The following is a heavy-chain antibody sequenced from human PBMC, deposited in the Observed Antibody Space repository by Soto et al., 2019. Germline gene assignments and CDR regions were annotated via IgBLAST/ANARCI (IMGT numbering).Heavy chain of an antibody. D-gene: IGHD2-15*01. J-gene: IGHJ5*02. Sequence: SETLSLTCAVYGGSFSGYYWSWIRQPPGKGLEWIGEINHSGSTNYNPSLKSRVTISVDTSKNQFSLKLSSVTAADTAVYYCARAVIACGGSCYSEWFDPWGQGTLVTVSS. CDR1: GGSFSGYY. CDR3: ARAVIACGGSCYSEWFDP. CDR2: INHSGST. V-gene: IGHV4-34*01.